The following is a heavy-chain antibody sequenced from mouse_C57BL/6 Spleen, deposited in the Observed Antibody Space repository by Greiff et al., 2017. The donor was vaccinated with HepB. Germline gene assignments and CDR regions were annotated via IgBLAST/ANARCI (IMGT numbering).Heavy chain of an antibody. CDR1: GFTFSSYG. CDR3: ARPETAQATFYYAMDY. D-gene: IGHD3-2*02. V-gene: IGHV5-6*02. Sequence: DVKLVESGGDLVKPGGSLKLSCAASGFTFSSYGMSWVRQTPDKRLEWVATISSGGSYTYYPDSVKGRFTISRDNAKNTLYLQMSSLKSEDTAMYYCARPETAQATFYYAMDYWGQGTSVTVSS. J-gene: IGHJ4*01. CDR2: ISSGGSYT.